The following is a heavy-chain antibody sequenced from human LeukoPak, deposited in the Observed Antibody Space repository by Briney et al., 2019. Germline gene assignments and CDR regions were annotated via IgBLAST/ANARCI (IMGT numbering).Heavy chain of an antibody. CDR2: IYYGGST. V-gene: IGHV4-39*01. J-gene: IGHJ5*02. CDR1: GGAFSTSSYY. Sequence: SETLSLTCTGSGGAFSTSSYYRGWIRQPPGKGLEWIGSIYYGGSTYYNPSLKSRVTISVDTSKRQFSLKLTSVIAADEAVYYCRRHRYYYDSRGSTLPWFDPWGQGTLVTVSS. D-gene: IGHD3-22*01. CDR3: RRHRYYYDSRGSTLPWFDP.